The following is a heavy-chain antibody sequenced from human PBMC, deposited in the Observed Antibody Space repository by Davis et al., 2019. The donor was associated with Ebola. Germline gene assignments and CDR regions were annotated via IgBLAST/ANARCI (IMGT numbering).Heavy chain of an antibody. V-gene: IGHV4-4*02. J-gene: IGHJ4*02. CDR3: ARGGRGYSYGRFDY. CDR2: TYYSGNT. CDR1: GGSISSSNW. Sequence: GSLRLSCAVSGGSISSSNWWSWVRQPPGRGLEWIGETYYSGNTYYNPSLKSRVTLSADASKNQFSLKLSSVTAADTAVYYCARGGRGYSYGRFDYWGQGTLVTVSS. D-gene: IGHD5-18*01.